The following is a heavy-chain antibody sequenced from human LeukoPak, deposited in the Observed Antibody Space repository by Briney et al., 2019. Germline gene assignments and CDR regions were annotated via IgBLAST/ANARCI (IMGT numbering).Heavy chain of an antibody. CDR3: ARSYDSSGYYYLGLDY. D-gene: IGHD3-22*01. J-gene: IGHJ4*02. CDR1: GYTFTSYG. CDR2: ISAYNGNT. V-gene: IGHV1-18*01. Sequence: ASVKVSCKASGYTFTSYGISWVRQAPGQGLEWMGWISAYNGNTNYAQKLQGRVTMTTDTSTSTAYMELRSLRSDDTAVYYCARSYDSSGYYYLGLDYWGQGTLVTVSS.